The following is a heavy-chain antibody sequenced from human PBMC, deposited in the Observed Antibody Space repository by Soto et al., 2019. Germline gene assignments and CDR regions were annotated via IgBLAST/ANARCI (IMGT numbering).Heavy chain of an antibody. CDR3: AALVVGRVDL. V-gene: IGHV4-39*01. CDR1: GASISSNTYY. D-gene: IGHD2-15*01. Sequence: PSETLSLTCAVSGASISSNTYYWGWIRQPPGEGLEYIGTTHYSGSTQFNPSLSSRVTMDVDTSKNQFSLKLSSVSASDTAMYYCAALVVGRVDLWGQGTMVTVSS. J-gene: IGHJ3*01. CDR2: THYSGST.